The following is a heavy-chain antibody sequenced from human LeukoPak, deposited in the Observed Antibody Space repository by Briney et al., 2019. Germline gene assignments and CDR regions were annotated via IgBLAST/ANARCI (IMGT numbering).Heavy chain of an antibody. CDR3: AGSDYDYVWGSFHLEY. CDR2: ISAYNGNT. D-gene: IGHD3-16*01. CDR1: GYTFTSYG. Sequence: GASVKVSCKASGYTFTSYGISWVRQAPGQGLEWMGWISAYNGNTNYAQKLQGRVTMTTDTSTSTAYMELRSLRSDDTAVYYCAGSDYDYVWGSFHLEYWGQGTLVTVSS. V-gene: IGHV1-18*01. J-gene: IGHJ4*02.